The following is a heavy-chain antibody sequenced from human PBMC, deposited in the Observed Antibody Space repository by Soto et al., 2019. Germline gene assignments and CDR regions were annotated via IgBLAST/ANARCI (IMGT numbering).Heavy chain of an antibody. Sequence: GGSLRLSCAASGFTFSSYGMHWVRQAPGKGLEWVEVISYDGSNKYYADSVKGRFTISRDNSKNTLYLQMNSLRAEDTAVYYCAKDLSLERLGFAYWGQGTLVTVSS. CDR3: AKDLSLERLGFAY. D-gene: IGHD1-1*01. J-gene: IGHJ4*02. V-gene: IGHV3-30*18. CDR2: ISYDGSNK. CDR1: GFTFSSYG.